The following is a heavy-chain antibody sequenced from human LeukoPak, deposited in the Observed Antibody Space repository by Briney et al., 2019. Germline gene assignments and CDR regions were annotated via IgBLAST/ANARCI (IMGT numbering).Heavy chain of an antibody. CDR1: GFTFSNYG. V-gene: IGHV3-30*02. CDR2: IRYDGSTQ. D-gene: IGHD3-16*01. CDR3: AKDKIWGEDYFDY. J-gene: IGHJ4*02. Sequence: GGSLRLSCAASGFTFSNYGMHWVRQAPGKGLKWVAFIRYDGSTQYYADSVKGRFTISRDNSKNTLYLQMNSLRAEDTAIYYCAKDKIWGEDYFDYWGQGTLVTVSS.